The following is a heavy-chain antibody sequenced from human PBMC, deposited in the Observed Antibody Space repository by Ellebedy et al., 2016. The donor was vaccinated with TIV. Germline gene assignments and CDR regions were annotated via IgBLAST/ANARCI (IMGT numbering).Heavy chain of an antibody. V-gene: IGHV4-59*01. CDR1: GGSISSYY. D-gene: IGHD3-22*01. J-gene: IGHJ4*02. Sequence: MPSETLSLTCTVSGGSISSYYWSWIRQPPGKGLEWIGYIYYSGSTNYNPSLKSRVTISVDTSKNQFSLKLNSVTAADTAVYYCARVSFGSYDYYDSSGYYSYYFDYWGQGTLVTVSS. CDR3: ARVSFGSYDYYDSSGYYSYYFDY. CDR2: IYYSGST.